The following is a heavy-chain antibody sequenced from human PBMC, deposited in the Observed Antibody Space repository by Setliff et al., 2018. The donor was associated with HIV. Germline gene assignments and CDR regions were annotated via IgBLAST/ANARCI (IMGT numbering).Heavy chain of an antibody. CDR2: IWSDGSNK. D-gene: IGHD6-13*01. CDR3: AKAKGIVATGMDY. J-gene: IGHJ4*02. CDR1: GFNFNKYG. V-gene: IGHV3-30*02. Sequence: GSLRLSCAASGFNFNKYGMHWVRQAPGKGLEWVAVIWSDGSNKDYVDSVKGRFTISRDDSKSTLYLLMKSLRPDDTAVYYCAKAKGIVATGMDYWGQGTVVTVSS.